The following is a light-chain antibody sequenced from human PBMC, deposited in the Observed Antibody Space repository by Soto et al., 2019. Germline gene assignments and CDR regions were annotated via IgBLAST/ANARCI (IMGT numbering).Light chain of an antibody. CDR1: QTISNTY. J-gene: IGKJ3*01. CDR2: GAS. CDR3: QSYGRTVFT. Sequence: EIVLTQSPGTLSLSPGEGATLSCRASQTISNTYLAWYQRKPGQAPRLLIYGASSRATGIPDRFSGSGSGTDFTLTISGLEPEDFAVYYCQSYGRTVFTFGPGTKVDIK. V-gene: IGKV3-20*01.